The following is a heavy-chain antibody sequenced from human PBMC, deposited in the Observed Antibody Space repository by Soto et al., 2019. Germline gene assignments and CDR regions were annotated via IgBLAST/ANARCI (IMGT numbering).Heavy chain of an antibody. Sequence: QVQLVESGGGVVQPGRSLRLSCAASGFSFSRYGMHWVRQAPGKGLEWVAVISYAGSNKYYADSVKGRFTISRDNSKNTLSLQMNSLRAEDTAVYYCAKTLSGDSYGPSGYYYYGMDVWGQGTTVTVSS. D-gene: IGHD5-18*01. J-gene: IGHJ6*02. CDR1: GFSFSRYG. V-gene: IGHV3-30*18. CDR3: AKTLSGDSYGPSGYYYYGMDV. CDR2: ISYAGSNK.